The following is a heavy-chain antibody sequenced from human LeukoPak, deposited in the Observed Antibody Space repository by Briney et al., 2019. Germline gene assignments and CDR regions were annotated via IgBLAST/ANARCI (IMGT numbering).Heavy chain of an antibody. CDR2: ISSSSSYI. CDR1: GFTFSSYS. CDR3: ARARGYRNWFDP. V-gene: IGHV3-21*01. Sequence: GGSLRLSCAASGFTFSSYSMNWVRQAPGKGLEWDSSISSSSSYIYYADSVKGRFTISRDNAKNSLYLQMNSLRAEDTAVYYCARARGYRNWFDPWGQGTLVTVSS. D-gene: IGHD5-18*01. J-gene: IGHJ5*02.